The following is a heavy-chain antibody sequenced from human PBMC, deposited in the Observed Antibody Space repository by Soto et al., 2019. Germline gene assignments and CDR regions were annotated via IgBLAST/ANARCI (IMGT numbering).Heavy chain of an antibody. CDR3: ARDDPIFGAIPRMDS. Sequence: EVQLVESGGGLVKPGGSLRLSCSASGFPFSSYTMYWVRPAPGKGLEWVSSITTSSSRNIFYADSLKGRFTISRDNANKILYLQMNNLRVEDTAVYYCARDDPIFGAIPRMDSFGQGTTVTVSS. J-gene: IGHJ6*02. CDR1: GFPFSSYT. CDR2: ITTSSSRNI. V-gene: IGHV3-21*02. D-gene: IGHD3-3*01.